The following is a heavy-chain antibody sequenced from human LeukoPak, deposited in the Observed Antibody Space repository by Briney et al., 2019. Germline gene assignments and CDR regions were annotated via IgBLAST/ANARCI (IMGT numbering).Heavy chain of an antibody. D-gene: IGHD2-15*01. CDR3: AKVSRGYCRGGTCYFYYGMDV. CDR2: VFGSGGSP. V-gene: IGHV3-23*01. Sequence: GGSLRLSCAASGFTFRSYAMSWVRQAPGKGLEWISSVFGSGGSPHYADSVVGRFTISRDNSKNTLCLQMNGLRAEDTAVYYCAKVSRGYCRGGTCYFYYGMDVWGQGTTVTVSS. CDR1: GFTFRSYA. J-gene: IGHJ6*02.